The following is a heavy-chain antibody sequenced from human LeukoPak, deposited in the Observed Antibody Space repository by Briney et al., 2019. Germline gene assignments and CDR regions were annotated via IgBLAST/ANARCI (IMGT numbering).Heavy chain of an antibody. CDR3: AKESCSSTSCPAGAGYFDY. CDR1: GFTFSSYG. D-gene: IGHD2-2*01. Sequence: PGESLRLSCAASGFTFSSYGMHWVRQAPGKGLEWVAFIRYDGSNKYYADSVKGRFTISRDNSKNTLYLQMNSLRAEDTAVYYCAKESCSSTSCPAGAGYFDYWGQGTLVTVSS. CDR2: IRYDGSNK. V-gene: IGHV3-30*02. J-gene: IGHJ4*02.